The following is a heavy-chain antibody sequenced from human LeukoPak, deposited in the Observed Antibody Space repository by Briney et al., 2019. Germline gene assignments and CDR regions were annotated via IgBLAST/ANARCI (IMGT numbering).Heavy chain of an antibody. CDR3: ARGHHGLGV. CDR2: INRDASEE. V-gene: IGHV3-7*01. CDR1: GLTLSNFW. Sequence: GGSLRLSCAASGLTLSNFWMSWVRQAPGKGLEWVAQINRDASEESYVESVKGRFTISRDNAKSSLYLQMNSLRDEDTAVYYCARGHHGLGVWGQGTTVTVSS. J-gene: IGHJ6*02.